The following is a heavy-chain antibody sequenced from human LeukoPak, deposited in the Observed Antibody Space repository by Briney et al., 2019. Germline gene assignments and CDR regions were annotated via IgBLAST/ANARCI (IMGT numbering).Heavy chain of an antibody. J-gene: IGHJ5*02. D-gene: IGHD5-18*01. CDR3: ASGWIQLWRPFHRLIDA. CDR2: INHSGST. CDR1: GGSFSGKY. V-gene: IGHV4-34*01. Sequence: SETLSLTCALYGGSFSGKYWSCVRQPPGKGLEWIGEINHSGSTNYNPSLKSRVTISVDTSKNQFSLKLSTATAADTAVYYCASGWIQLWRPFHRLIDAGGEGTLVTVSS.